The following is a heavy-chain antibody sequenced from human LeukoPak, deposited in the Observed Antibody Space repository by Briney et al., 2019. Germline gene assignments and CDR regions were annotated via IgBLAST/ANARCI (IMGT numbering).Heavy chain of an antibody. CDR1: GFTFSNYY. CDR2: INSDGRDT. CDR3: ATFGFNWNLGY. D-gene: IGHD1-20*01. V-gene: IGHV3-74*01. Sequence: GGSLRLSCAASGFTFSNYYVDWVRQPPGKGLVWVSRINSDGRDTGYVDSVKGRFTISRDNAKNTVYLQMNSLRAEDTAVYYCATFGFNWNLGYWGQGTLVTVSS. J-gene: IGHJ4*02.